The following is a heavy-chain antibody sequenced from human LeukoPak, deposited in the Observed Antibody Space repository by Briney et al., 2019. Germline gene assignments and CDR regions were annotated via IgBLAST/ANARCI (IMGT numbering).Heavy chain of an antibody. Sequence: GGTLRLSCAASGFTFSSYGMCWVCKGPRQGLELVSTISGSGGSTYYADSSNSRLTISRDNSKNTLYLQMNSLRAEATAVYYCAKHGLPLVVIADPLDYWGQGTLVTVAS. V-gene: IGHV3-23*01. CDR1: GFTFSSYG. CDR3: AKHGLPLVVIADPLDY. D-gene: IGHD2-15*01. J-gene: IGHJ4*02. CDR2: ISGSGGST.